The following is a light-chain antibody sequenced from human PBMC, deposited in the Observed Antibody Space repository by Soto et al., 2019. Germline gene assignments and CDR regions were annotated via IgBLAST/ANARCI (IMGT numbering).Light chain of an antibody. J-gene: IGLJ2*01. CDR1: SSNIGSNT. Sequence: QAVVTQPPSASGTPGQRVTISCSGSSSNIGSNTVHWYQHLPGTAPKLLIYNFNERPSGVPDRFSGSKSGTSASLAISGLQSEDEADYYCAAWDDSLNGPAFGGGTKVTVL. CDR2: NFN. V-gene: IGLV1-44*01. CDR3: AAWDDSLNGPA.